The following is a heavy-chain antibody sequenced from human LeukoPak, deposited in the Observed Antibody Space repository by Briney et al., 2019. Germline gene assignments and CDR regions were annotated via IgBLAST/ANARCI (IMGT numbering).Heavy chain of an antibody. V-gene: IGHV3-73*01. CDR2: IDTRDKGSAT. Sequence: PGGSLRLSCAGFGFIFSDCAIHWVRQASGKGLEWVGRIDTRDKGSATAYAASVRGGFAISRDDSESTAYLQMTGLKTEDTAVYFCTRDGGSWSHLDYWGQGALVTVSS. CDR1: GFIFSDCA. J-gene: IGHJ4*02. CDR3: TRDGGSWSHLDY. D-gene: IGHD2-15*01.